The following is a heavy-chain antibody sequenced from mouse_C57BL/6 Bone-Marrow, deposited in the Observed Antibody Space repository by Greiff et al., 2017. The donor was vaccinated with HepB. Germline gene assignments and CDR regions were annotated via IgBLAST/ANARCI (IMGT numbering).Heavy chain of an antibody. Sequence: QVQLKQSGAELARPGASVKLSCKASGYTFTSYGISWVKQRTGQGLEWIGEIYPRSGNTYYNEKFKGKATLTAEKSSSTAYMELRSLTSEDSAVYFCARYYYGSSRAWFAYWGQGTLVTVSA. V-gene: IGHV1-81*01. D-gene: IGHD1-1*01. J-gene: IGHJ3*01. CDR2: IYPRSGNT. CDR1: GYTFTSYG. CDR3: ARYYYGSSRAWFAY.